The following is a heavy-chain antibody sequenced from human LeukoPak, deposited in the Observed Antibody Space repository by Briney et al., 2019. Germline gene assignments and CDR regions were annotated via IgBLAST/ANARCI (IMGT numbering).Heavy chain of an antibody. CDR1: GFTFSDYY. J-gene: IGHJ2*01. D-gene: IGHD7-27*01. V-gene: IGHV3-11*01. CDR3: ARDRVSGDGWYFDL. CDR2: ISSSGSTI. Sequence: PGGSLRLSCAASGFTFSDYYMSWIRQAPGKGLEWVSYISSSGSTIYYADSVKGRFTISRDNAKNSLYLQMNSLRAEDTAVYYCARDRVSGDGWYFDLWGRGTLVTVSS.